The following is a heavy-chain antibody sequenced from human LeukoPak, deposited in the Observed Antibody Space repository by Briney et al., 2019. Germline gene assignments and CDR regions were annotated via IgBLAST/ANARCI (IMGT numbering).Heavy chain of an antibody. D-gene: IGHD6-13*01. CDR2: IYTSGST. Sequence: SETLSLTCTVSGGSISSYYWSWIRQPPGKGLEWIGYIYTSGSTNYNPSLKSRVTISVDTSKNQFSLKLSSVTAADTAVYYCARHVDSSHEIDYWGQGTLVTVSS. J-gene: IGHJ4*02. CDR3: ARHVDSSHEIDY. V-gene: IGHV4-4*09. CDR1: GGSISSYY.